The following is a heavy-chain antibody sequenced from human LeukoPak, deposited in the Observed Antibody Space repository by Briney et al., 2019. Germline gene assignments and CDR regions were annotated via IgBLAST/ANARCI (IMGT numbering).Heavy chain of an antibody. CDR1: GYTFTGHY. D-gene: IGHD2-2*01. J-gene: IGHJ4*02. Sequence: ASVKVSCKASGYTFTGHYIHWVRQAPGQGLEWMGWINPNSGRTDYAQNFQDRVTMTRDTSISTAYMELSRLRSDDTAVYHCARPYCSTITCFYYFDYWGQGTLVTVSA. CDR3: ARPYCSTITCFYYFDY. CDR2: INPNSGRT. V-gene: IGHV1-2*02.